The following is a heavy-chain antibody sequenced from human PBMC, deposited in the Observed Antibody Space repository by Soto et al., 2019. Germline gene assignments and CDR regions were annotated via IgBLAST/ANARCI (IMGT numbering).Heavy chain of an antibody. CDR3: ARAMDDFWSGYYSVGY. CDR1: GYTFTSYA. V-gene: IGHV1-3*01. D-gene: IGHD3-3*01. CDR2: INAGNGNT. J-gene: IGHJ4*02. Sequence: PEASVKVSCKASGYTFTSYAMHWVRQAPGQRLEWMGWINAGNGNTKYSQKFQGRVTITRDTSASTAYMELSSLRSEDTAVYYCARAMDDFWSGYYSVGYWGQGTLVTVSS.